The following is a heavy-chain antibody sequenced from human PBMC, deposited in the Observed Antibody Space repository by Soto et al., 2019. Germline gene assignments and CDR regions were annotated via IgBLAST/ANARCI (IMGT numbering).Heavy chain of an antibody. D-gene: IGHD6-13*01. V-gene: IGHV4-30-4*01. CDR2: IYYSGST. CDR3: ARVTVDSNSFMGPDGMDV. J-gene: IGHJ6*02. Sequence: SETLSLTCTVSGGSISSGDYYWSWIRQPPGKGLEWIGYIYYSGSTYYNPSLKSRVTISVDTSKNQFSLKLSSVTAADTAVYYCARVTVDSNSFMGPDGMDVWGQGTTVTVYS. CDR1: GGSISSGDYY.